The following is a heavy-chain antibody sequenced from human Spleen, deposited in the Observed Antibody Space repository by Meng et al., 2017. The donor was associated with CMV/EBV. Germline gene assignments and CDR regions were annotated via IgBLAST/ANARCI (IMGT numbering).Heavy chain of an antibody. CDR1: GFTFSSYG. Sequence: GGSLRLSCAASGFTFSSYGMHWVRQAPGKGLEWVAVIWHDGSSKYYADPVKGRFTISRDNPKNTLYLQMNNLRVEDTAVYYCANSRGWELNQWGQGTLVTVSS. D-gene: IGHD1-26*01. V-gene: IGHV3-33*06. J-gene: IGHJ4*02. CDR3: ANSRGWELNQ. CDR2: IWHDGSSK.